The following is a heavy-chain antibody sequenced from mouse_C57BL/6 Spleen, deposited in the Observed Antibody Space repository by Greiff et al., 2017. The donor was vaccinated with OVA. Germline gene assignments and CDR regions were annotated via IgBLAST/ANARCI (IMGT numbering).Heavy chain of an antibody. J-gene: IGHJ3*01. V-gene: IGHV14-1*01. Sequence: VQLQQSGAELVRPGASVKLSCTASGFNIKDYYMHWVKQRPEQGLEWIGRIDPEDGDTEYAPKFQGKATMTADTSSNTAYLQLSSLTSEDTAVYYCTPFITTVVGGFAYWGQGTLVTVSA. CDR2: IDPEDGDT. CDR1: GFNIKDYY. CDR3: TPFITTVVGGFAY. D-gene: IGHD1-1*01.